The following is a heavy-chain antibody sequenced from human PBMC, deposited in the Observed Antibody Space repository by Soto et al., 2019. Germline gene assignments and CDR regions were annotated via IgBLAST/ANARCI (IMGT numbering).Heavy chain of an antibody. J-gene: IGHJ4*02. CDR2: ASISSDGS. V-gene: IGHV3-23*01. Sequence: PGRSLRRSCAGSGFTFSSYAMSWVRQAPGRGLEWVSSASISSDGSYYADSVKGRFTISRDNSKNTLYLQLNRLRGEDTATYYCAKNYFFDSSGQGPPVTVSS. CDR3: AKNYFFDS. CDR1: GFTFSSYA.